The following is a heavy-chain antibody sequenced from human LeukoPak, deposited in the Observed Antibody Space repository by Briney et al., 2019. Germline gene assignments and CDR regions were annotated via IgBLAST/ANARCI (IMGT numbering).Heavy chain of an antibody. J-gene: IGHJ5*02. Sequence: ASVKVSCKAPGYTFTSYYMHWVRQAPGQGLEWMGIINPSGGSTSYAQKFQGRVTMTRDTSTSTVYMELSSLRSEDTAVYYCARQGGTTVTLNWFDPWGQGTLVTVSS. D-gene: IGHD4-17*01. CDR2: INPSGGST. CDR1: GYTFTSYY. V-gene: IGHV1-46*01. CDR3: ARQGGTTVTLNWFDP.